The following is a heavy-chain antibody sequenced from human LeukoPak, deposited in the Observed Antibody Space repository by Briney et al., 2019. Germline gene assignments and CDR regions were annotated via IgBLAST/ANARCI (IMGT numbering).Heavy chain of an antibody. J-gene: IGHJ4*02. CDR2: LTGGGGVT. CDR3: AKLKWLTTGNFDY. V-gene: IGHV3-23*01. CDR1: GFTFSSNA. Sequence: GGPLRLSCAASGFTFSSNAMSWVRQAPGKGLEWVSALTGGGGVTHYADSVKGRFTISRDNSKNTLYLQMTSLRAEDTAVYYCAKLKWLTTGNFDYWGQGTLVTVSS. D-gene: IGHD5-12*01.